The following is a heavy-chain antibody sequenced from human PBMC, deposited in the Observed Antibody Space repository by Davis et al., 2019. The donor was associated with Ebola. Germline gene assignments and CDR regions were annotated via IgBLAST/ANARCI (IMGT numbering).Heavy chain of an antibody. V-gene: IGHV6-1*01. D-gene: IGHD6-19*01. CDR3: ARGSSGWYAYYYYGMDV. J-gene: IGHJ6*02. CDR2: TYYRFKCYD. CDR1: GDSVSSNSAA. Sequence: SQTLSLTCAISGDSVSSNSAAWNWIRQSPTRGLEWLGRTYYRFKCYDDYAVSVKSRITINPDTSKNQFSLQLNSVTPENTAVYYCARGSSGWYAYYYYGMDVWGQGTTVTVSS.